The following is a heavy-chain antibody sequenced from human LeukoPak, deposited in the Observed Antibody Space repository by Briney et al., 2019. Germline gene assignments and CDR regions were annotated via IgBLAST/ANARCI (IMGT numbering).Heavy chain of an antibody. CDR1: GGSFSGYY. J-gene: IGHJ4*02. D-gene: IGHD3-3*01. Sequence: SSETLSLTCAVYGGSFSGYYWSWIRQPPGEGLEWIGEINHSGSTNYNPSLKSRVTISVDTSKNQFSLKLSSVTAADTAVYYCATKRFSGSYFDYWGQGTLVTVSS. V-gene: IGHV4-34*01. CDR3: ATKRFSGSYFDY. CDR2: INHSGST.